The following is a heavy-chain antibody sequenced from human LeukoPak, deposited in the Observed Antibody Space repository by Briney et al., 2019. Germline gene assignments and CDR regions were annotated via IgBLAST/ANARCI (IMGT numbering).Heavy chain of an antibody. CDR3: ATAFSLSTTVTTSGAFDI. D-gene: IGHD4-17*01. CDR2: FDPEDGET. V-gene: IGHV1-24*01. J-gene: IGHJ3*02. Sequence: ASVKVSCKVSRYTLTELSMHWVRQAPGKGLEWMGGFDPEDGETIYAQKFQGRVTMTEDTSTDTAYMELSSLRSEDTAVYYCATAFSLSTTVTTSGAFDIWGQGTMVTVSS. CDR1: RYTLTELS.